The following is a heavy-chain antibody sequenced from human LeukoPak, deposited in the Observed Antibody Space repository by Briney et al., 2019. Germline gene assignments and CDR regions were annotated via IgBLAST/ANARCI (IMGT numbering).Heavy chain of an antibody. CDR3: ARAGIGNKGLFAY. J-gene: IGHJ4*02. Sequence: SLKVSCKASGGTFSSYAITWVRQAPGQGLEWMGEIIPIFGTANYAQKFQGRVTITAHKSTSTAYMELSSLRSEDTAVYYCARAGIGNKGLFAYWGQGTLVTVSS. D-gene: IGHD2-15*01. V-gene: IGHV1-69*06. CDR2: IIPIFGTA. CDR1: GGTFSSYA.